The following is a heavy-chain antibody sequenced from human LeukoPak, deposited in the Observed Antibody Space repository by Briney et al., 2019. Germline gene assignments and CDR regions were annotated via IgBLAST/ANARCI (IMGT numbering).Heavy chain of an antibody. D-gene: IGHD6-13*01. CDR2: IKQDGSEK. CDR3: ARGTFLTPGIAAAGDFDY. J-gene: IGHJ4*02. CDR1: GFTFSSYW. Sequence: GGSLRLSCAASGFTFSSYWMSWVRQAPGKGLEWVANIKQDGSEKYYVDSVKGRFTISRDNAKNSLYLQMNSLRAEDTAVYYCARGTFLTPGIAAAGDFDYRGQGTLVTVSS. V-gene: IGHV3-7*01.